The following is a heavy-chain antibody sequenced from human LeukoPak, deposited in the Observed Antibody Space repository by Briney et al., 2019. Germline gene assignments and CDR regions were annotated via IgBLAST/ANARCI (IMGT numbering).Heavy chain of an antibody. CDR1: GGSFSGYY. V-gene: IGHV4-34*01. CDR3: ASPYCSSTSCYTVY. CDR2: INHSGSA. Sequence: SETLSLTCAVYGGSFSGYYWSWIRQPPGKGLEWIGEINHSGSANYNPSLKSRVTISIDTSKNQFSLKLSSVTAADTAVYYCASPYCSSTSCYTVYWGQGTLVTVSS. D-gene: IGHD2-2*02. J-gene: IGHJ4*02.